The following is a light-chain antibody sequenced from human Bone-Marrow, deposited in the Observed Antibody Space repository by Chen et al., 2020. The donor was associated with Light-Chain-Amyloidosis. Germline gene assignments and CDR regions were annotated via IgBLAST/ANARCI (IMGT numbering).Light chain of an antibody. CDR1: QTIDTF. J-gene: IGKJ1*01. CDR3: QQSYITPRT. Sequence: DIQMTQSPSALSASVGDRVTITCRASQTIDTFLNWYQQRPGKAPKLLIYAASSLQSGVPSRFSSSGSGTEFSLTINTLQPEDFATYFCQQSYITPRTFGQGTTVEI. V-gene: IGKV1-39*01. CDR2: AAS.